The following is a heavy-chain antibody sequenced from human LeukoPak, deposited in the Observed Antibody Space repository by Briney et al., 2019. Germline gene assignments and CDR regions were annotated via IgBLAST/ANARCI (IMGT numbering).Heavy chain of an antibody. CDR1: GGSISSSSYY. D-gene: IGHD6-13*01. Sequence: PSETLSLTCTVSGGSISSSSYYWGWIRQPPGKGLEWIGSIYYSGSTYYNPSLKSRVTISVDTSKNQFSLKLSSVTAADTAVYYCAREVQYSSSTGAFDYWGQGTLVTVSS. J-gene: IGHJ4*02. CDR3: AREVQYSSSTGAFDY. V-gene: IGHV4-39*07. CDR2: IYYSGST.